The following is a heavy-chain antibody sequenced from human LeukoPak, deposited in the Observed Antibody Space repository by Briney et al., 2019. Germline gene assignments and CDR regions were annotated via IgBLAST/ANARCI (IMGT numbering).Heavy chain of an antibody. J-gene: IGHJ4*02. D-gene: IGHD5-18*01. CDR1: GGTFSSYA. V-gene: IGHV1-69*13. CDR3: ARGGYSYGYADY. Sequence: SVTVSCKASGGTFSSYAISWVRQAPGQGLEWMGGIIPIFGTANYAQKFQGRVTITADESTSTAYMELSSLRSEDTAVYYCARGGYSYGYADYWGQGAQVTVSS. CDR2: IIPIFGTA.